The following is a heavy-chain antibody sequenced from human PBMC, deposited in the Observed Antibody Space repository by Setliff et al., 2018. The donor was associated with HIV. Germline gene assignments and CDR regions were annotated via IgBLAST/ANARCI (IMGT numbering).Heavy chain of an antibody. D-gene: IGHD3-9*01. CDR3: ARAGTDYYYFLVN. CDR2: LSYQGTNI. V-gene: IGHV3-30*04. CDR1: GFKFSSSA. J-gene: IGHJ4*02. Sequence: QSGGSLRLSCAASGFKFSSSALHWVRQVPGKGLEWVAVLSYQGTNIYYADSVRGRFTVSRDTSRNTFYLEMNSLRPEDTALYFCARAGTDYYYFLVNWGQGTLVTVSS.